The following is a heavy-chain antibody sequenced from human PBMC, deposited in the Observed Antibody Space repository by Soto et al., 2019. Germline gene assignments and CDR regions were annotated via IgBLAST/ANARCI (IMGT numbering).Heavy chain of an antibody. CDR3: ARGTDSRKTGY. D-gene: IGHD3-9*01. V-gene: IGHV4-59*11. CDR1: GGSITDHY. Sequence: QVQLQESGPGLVKPSETLSLTCTVSGGSITDHYRCWLRQPPGKGLEWIGCILPTGSTIYNPSLKRPVAISEDTAKNQFSRRLSSVTAADTAVYYCARGTDSRKTGYWGQGTLVAVSS. J-gene: IGHJ4*02. CDR2: ILPTGST.